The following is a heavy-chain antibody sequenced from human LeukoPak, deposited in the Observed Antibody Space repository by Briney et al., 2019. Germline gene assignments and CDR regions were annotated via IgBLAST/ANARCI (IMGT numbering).Heavy chain of an antibody. J-gene: IGHJ6*03. D-gene: IGHD5-18*01. CDR1: GASISSYY. CDR2: IHYTGAT. Sequence: SETLSLTCTVSGASISSYYWSWIRQPPGKGLEWIGYIHYTGATNYNPSLKSRVTISVDTSKNQFSLKLSSVTAADTAVYYCARDRPRLRGYSYGYYYYMDVWGKGTTVTVSS. CDR3: ARDRPRLRGYSYGYYYYMDV. V-gene: IGHV4-59*12.